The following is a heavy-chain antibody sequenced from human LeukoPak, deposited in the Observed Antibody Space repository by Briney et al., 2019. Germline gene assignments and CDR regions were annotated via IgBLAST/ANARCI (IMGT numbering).Heavy chain of an antibody. Sequence: GGSLRLSCAASGFTFSSYWVSWVRQAPGKGLEWVANIRQDGSEKYYVDSVKGRYTISRDNAQNSLYLQMNSLRAEDTAVYYCARDKGDDEGSKFDFWGQGTLVTVSS. J-gene: IGHJ4*02. CDR2: IRQDGSEK. V-gene: IGHV3-7*03. CDR1: GFTFSSYW. D-gene: IGHD5-24*01. CDR3: ARDKGDDEGSKFDF.